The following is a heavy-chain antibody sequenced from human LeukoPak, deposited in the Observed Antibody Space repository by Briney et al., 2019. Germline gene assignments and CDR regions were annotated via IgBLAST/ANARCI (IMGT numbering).Heavy chain of an antibody. CDR3: ARDTRYYYDSSGVDY. D-gene: IGHD3-22*01. V-gene: IGHV1-2*02. J-gene: IGHJ4*02. CDR2: INPNSGGT. Sequence: ASVKVSCKASGYTFTGYYMHWARQAPGQGLEWMGWINPNSGGTNYAQKFQGRVTMTRDTSISTAYMELSRLRSDDTAVYYCARDTRYYYDSSGVDYWGQGTLVTVSS. CDR1: GYTFTGYY.